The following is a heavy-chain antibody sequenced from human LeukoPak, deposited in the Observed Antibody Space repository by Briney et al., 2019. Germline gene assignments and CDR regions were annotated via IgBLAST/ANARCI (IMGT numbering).Heavy chain of an antibody. CDR1: GGSISSGSYY. V-gene: IGHV4-61*02. J-gene: IGHJ4*02. CDR3: ASQCGGDCXNYXDX. D-gene: IGHD2-21*02. Sequence: PSETLSLTCTVSGGSISSGSYYWSWIRQPAGKGLEWIGRIYTSGSTNYNPALKSRVTISVDTSKNQFSLKLSSVPAADTAVYYCASQCGGDCXNYXDXXGQGXXVTV. CDR2: IYTSGST.